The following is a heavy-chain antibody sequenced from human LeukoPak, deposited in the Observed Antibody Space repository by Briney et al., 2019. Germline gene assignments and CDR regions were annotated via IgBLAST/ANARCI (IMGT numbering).Heavy chain of an antibody. CDR1: GGSFSGYY. CDR3: AGGGYCNSTSCYAGNLGLDN. V-gene: IGHV4-34*01. Sequence: SETLSLNCAVYGGSFSGYYWSWIRQRPGKGLEWIGEINHSGSTNYNPSLKSRVTISVDTSKNQFSLKLSSVTAADTAVYYCAGGGYCNSTSCYAGNLGLDNWGHGTLVTVSS. J-gene: IGHJ4*01. CDR2: INHSGST. D-gene: IGHD2-2*01.